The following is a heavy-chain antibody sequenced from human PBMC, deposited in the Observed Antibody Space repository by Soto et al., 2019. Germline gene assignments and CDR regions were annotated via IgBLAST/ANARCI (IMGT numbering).Heavy chain of an antibody. CDR2: IYSSGNT. CDR1: GFIVSDDY. V-gene: IGHV3-66*01. D-gene: IGHD1-26*01. Sequence: EVQVVESGGGLVQPGGSLRLTCAASGFIVSDDYMTWVRQAPGKGLEWVSIIYSSGNTYYGDSVKHRFTISRDNSKNLLYLQMNSLRVEDTAIYYCARDPGDRNGMSAWGQGTTVTVSS. CDR3: ARDPGDRNGMSA. J-gene: IGHJ6*02.